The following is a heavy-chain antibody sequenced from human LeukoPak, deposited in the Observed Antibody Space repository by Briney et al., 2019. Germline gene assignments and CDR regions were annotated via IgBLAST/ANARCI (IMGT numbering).Heavy chain of an antibody. CDR2: ISAYNGNT. Sequence: ASVKVSCKASGYTFTSYGISWVRQAPGQGLEWMGWISAYNGNTNYAQKLKGRVTMTTDTSTSTAYMELRSLRSDDTAVYYCARDTAMVTKGSYYDYVWGSKRFDYWGQGTLVTVSS. V-gene: IGHV1-18*01. CDR1: GYTFTSYG. D-gene: IGHD3-16*01. J-gene: IGHJ4*02. CDR3: ARDTAMVTKGSYYDYVWGSKRFDY.